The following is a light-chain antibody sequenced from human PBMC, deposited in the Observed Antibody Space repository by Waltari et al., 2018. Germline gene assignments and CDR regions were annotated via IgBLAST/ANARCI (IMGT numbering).Light chain of an antibody. CDR3: QSYDASLGEYV. V-gene: IGLV1-40*01. CDR2: GNI. Sequence: QSVLTQPPSVSGAPGQRVIISCTASSSDIGSGFDVQGSQQLPGMVPKMLIHGNINRASGVPDRFSGSKSGTSASLAISGLQGDDEADYYCQSYDASLGEYVFGTGTKVTVL. CDR1: SSDIGSGFD. J-gene: IGLJ1*01.